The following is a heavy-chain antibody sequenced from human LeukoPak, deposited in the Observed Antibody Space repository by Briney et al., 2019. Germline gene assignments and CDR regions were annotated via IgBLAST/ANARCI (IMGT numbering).Heavy chain of an antibody. V-gene: IGHV3-21*01. CDR1: GGSFSGYY. J-gene: IGHJ6*03. CDR3: AREPHSSSPDYMDV. D-gene: IGHD6-13*01. CDR2: ISSSSSYI. Sequence: ETLSLTCAVYGGSFSGYYCSWIRQPPGKGLEWVSSISSSSSYIYYADSVKGRFTISRDNAKNSLYLQMNSLRAEDTAVYYCAREPHSSSPDYMDVWGKGTTVTVSS.